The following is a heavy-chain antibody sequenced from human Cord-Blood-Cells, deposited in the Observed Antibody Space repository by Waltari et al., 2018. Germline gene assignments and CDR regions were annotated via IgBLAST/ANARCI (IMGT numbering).Heavy chain of an antibody. CDR3: ARMGDYAFDI. D-gene: IGHD3-16*01. CDR2: IYYSGST. CDR1: GGSISSSSYY. V-gene: IGHV4-39*01. J-gene: IGHJ3*02. Sequence: QLQLQESGPGLVTPSETLSPTCTVSGGSISSSSYYWGWIRQPPGKGLEWIGSIYYSGSTSYNPSLNSRVTISVDTSKNQFSLKLSSVPAADTAVYYCARMGDYAFDIWGQGTMVTVS.